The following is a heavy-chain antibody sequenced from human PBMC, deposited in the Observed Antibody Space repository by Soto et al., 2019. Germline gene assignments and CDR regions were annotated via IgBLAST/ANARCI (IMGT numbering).Heavy chain of an antibody. V-gene: IGHV3-30-3*01. D-gene: IGHD6-6*01. CDR3: ARGEDSSPYYYGMDV. CDR2: ISYDGSNK. Sequence: GGSLRLSCAASGFTFSSYAMHWVRQAPGKGLEWVAVISYDGSNKYYADSVKGRFTISRDNSKNTLYLQMNSLRAEDTAVYYCARGEDSSPYYYGMDVWGQGTTVTVSS. CDR1: GFTFSSYA. J-gene: IGHJ6*02.